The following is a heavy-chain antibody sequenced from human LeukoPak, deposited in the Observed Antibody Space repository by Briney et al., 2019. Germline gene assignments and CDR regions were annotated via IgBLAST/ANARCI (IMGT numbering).Heavy chain of an antibody. V-gene: IGHV7-4-1*02. D-gene: IGHD6-13*01. J-gene: IGHJ4*02. Sequence: ASVKVSCKASGYTFTNYAMNWVRQAPGQGLEWMGWINTNTGNPTYAQGFTGRFVFSLDTSDSTTYVQISSLKAEDTAVYYCAREVGYSSSWYKFDYWGQGTLVTVSS. CDR3: AREVGYSSSWYKFDY. CDR2: INTNTGNP. CDR1: GYTFTNYA.